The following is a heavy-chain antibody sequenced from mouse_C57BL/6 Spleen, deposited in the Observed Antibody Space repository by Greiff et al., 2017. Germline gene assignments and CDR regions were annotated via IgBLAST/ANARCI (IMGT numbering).Heavy chain of an antibody. V-gene: IGHV1-72*01. CDR2: IDPNSGGT. CDR3: ARTHITTVVATDWFAY. J-gene: IGHJ3*01. Sequence: QVQLQQPGAELVKPGASVKLSCKASGYTFTSYWMHWVKQRPGRGLEWIGRIDPNSGGTKYNEKFKSKATLTVDKPSSTAYMQLSSLTSEDSAVYYCARTHITTVVATDWFAYWGQGTLVTVSA. D-gene: IGHD1-1*01. CDR1: GYTFTSYW.